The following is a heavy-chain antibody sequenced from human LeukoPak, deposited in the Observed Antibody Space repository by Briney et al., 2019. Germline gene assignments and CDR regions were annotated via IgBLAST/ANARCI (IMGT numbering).Heavy chain of an antibody. J-gene: IGHJ4*02. CDR3: TTGEPLLKGNFDF. V-gene: IGHV3-15*01. CDR1: GFIFSNAW. CDR2: IKSKADGGTT. D-gene: IGHD3-9*01. Sequence: PGGSLRLSCAASGFIFSNAWMSWVRQVPGKGLEWVGRIKSKADGGTTDYSAPVKGRFTISRDDSKNTLSLQMNSLKTEDTAVYYCTTGEPLLKGNFDFWGQGTLVTASS.